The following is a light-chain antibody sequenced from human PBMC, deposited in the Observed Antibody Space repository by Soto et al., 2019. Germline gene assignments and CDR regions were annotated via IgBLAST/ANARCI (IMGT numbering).Light chain of an antibody. CDR3: SSYTSSSTEV. V-gene: IGLV2-14*01. CDR2: DVS. J-gene: IGLJ2*01. CDR1: SSDVGGYNY. Sequence: QSVLTQSASVSGSPGQSITISCTGTSSDVGGYNYVSWYQQHPGKAPKLMIYDVSNRPSGVSNRFSGSKSGNTASLTISGLQAEDEADYYCSSYTSSSTEVFGGGTKLTVL.